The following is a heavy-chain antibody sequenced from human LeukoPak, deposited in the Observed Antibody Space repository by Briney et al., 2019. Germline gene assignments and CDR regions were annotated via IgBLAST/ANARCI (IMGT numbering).Heavy chain of an antibody. V-gene: IGHV4-61*02. D-gene: IGHD2-15*01. Sequence: KSSETLSLTCTVSGGSISSGSYYWSWIRQPAGKGVEWIGRIYTSGSTNYNPSLKSRVTISLDTSKNQFSLKLTSVTAADTAVYYCASDRIEVDAFDIWGQGTMVTVSS. J-gene: IGHJ3*02. CDR3: ASDRIEVDAFDI. CDR1: GGSISSGSYY. CDR2: IYTSGST.